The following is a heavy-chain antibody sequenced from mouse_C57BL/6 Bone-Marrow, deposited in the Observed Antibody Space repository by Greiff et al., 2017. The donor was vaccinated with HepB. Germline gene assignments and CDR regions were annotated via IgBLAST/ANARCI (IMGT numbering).Heavy chain of an antibody. V-gene: IGHV1-77*01. D-gene: IGHD1-1*01. J-gene: IGHJ1*03. CDR1: GYTFTDYY. CDR3: AISYWPILLRFPYWYFDV. Sequence: QVQLQQSGAELVKPGASVKISCKASGYTFTDYYINWVKQRPGQGLEWIGKIGPGSGSTYYNEKFKGKATLTADKSSSTAYMQLSSRTSEDSAVYFCAISYWPILLRFPYWYFDVWGTGTTVTVSS. CDR2: IGPGSGST.